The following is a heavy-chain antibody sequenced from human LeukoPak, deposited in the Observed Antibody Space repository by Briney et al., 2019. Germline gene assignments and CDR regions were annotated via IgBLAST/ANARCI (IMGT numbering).Heavy chain of an antibody. CDR2: ISGSGGST. CDR3: ARVSIDCSGGSCYHRPDY. Sequence: GGSLRLSCAASGFTFSSYAMSWVRQAPGKGLEWVSSISGSGGSTDYADSVKGRFTISRDNSKNTLYLQMNSLRAEDTAVYYCARVSIDCSGGSCYHRPDYWGQGTLVTVSS. V-gene: IGHV3-23*01. J-gene: IGHJ4*02. CDR1: GFTFSSYA. D-gene: IGHD2-15*01.